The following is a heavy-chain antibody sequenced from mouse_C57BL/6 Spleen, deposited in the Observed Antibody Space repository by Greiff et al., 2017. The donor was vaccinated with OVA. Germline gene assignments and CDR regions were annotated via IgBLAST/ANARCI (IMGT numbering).Heavy chain of an antibody. CDR1: GFTFSSYA. Sequence: EVKLVESGGGLVKPGGSLKLSCAASGFTFSSYAMSWVRQTPGKRLEWVATISDGGSYTYYPDNVQGRFTISRDNAKNNLYLQMSHLKSEDTAMYYCARDPHDSPFDYWGQGTTLTVSS. CDR3: ARDPHDSPFDY. D-gene: IGHD2-4*01. CDR2: ISDGGSYT. V-gene: IGHV5-4*01. J-gene: IGHJ2*01.